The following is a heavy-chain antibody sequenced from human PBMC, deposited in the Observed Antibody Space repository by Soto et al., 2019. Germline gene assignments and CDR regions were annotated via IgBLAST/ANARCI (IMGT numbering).Heavy chain of an antibody. CDR1: GFTFSSYD. CDR2: IGTAGDT. D-gene: IGHD1-7*01. CDR3: ARERPQITGTTGDYYYGMDV. Sequence: GGSLRLSCAASGFTFSSYDMHWVRQATGKGLEWVSAIGTAGDTYYPGSVKGRFTISRENAKNSLYLQMNSLRAGDTAVYYCARERPQITGTTGDYYYGMDVWGQGTTVTVSS. V-gene: IGHV3-13*01. J-gene: IGHJ6*02.